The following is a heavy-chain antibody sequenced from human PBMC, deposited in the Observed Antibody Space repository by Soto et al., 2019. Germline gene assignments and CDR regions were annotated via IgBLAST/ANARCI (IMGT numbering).Heavy chain of an antibody. Sequence: VGSLRLSCAASGFTFSSYGMHWVRQAPGKGLEWVAVISYDGSNKYYADSVKGRFTISRDNSKNTLYLQMNSLRAEDTAVYYCAKDLYFAGYPYYYGMDVWGQGTTVTVSS. CDR1: GFTFSSYG. CDR2: ISYDGSNK. D-gene: IGHD3-9*01. CDR3: AKDLYFAGYPYYYGMDV. J-gene: IGHJ6*02. V-gene: IGHV3-30*18.